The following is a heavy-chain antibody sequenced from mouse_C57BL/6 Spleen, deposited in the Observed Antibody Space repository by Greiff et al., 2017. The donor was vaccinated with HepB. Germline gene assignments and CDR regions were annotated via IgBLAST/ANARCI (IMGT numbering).Heavy chain of an antibody. Sequence: EVKLQESGGGLVKPGGSLKLSCAASGFTFSSYAMSWVRQTPEKRLEWVATISDGGSYTYYPDNVKGRFTISRDNAKNNLYLQMSHLKSEDTAMYYCARDGGTMVTTRLYWYFDVWGTGTTVTVSS. D-gene: IGHD2-2*01. CDR3: ARDGGTMVTTRLYWYFDV. CDR1: GFTFSSYA. CDR2: ISDGGSYT. V-gene: IGHV5-4*01. J-gene: IGHJ1*03.